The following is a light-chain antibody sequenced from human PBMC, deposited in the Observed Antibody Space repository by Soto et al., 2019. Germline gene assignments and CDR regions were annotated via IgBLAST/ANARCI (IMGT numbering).Light chain of an antibody. CDR1: QSVSSN. J-gene: IGKJ1*01. V-gene: IGKV3-20*01. Sequence: EIVLTQSPATLPVSPGERATLSCVASQSVSSNLAWYQQKPGQAPRFLIYGASSRATGIPDRFSGSGSGTDFTLTIRRLEPEDFAVYYCQQYGSSYPWTFGQGTKVDI. CDR2: GAS. CDR3: QQYGSSYPWT.